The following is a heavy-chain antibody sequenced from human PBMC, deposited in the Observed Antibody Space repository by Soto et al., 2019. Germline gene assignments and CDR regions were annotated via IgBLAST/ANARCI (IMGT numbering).Heavy chain of an antibody. CDR3: ANVHRSIAAAENFGY. Sequence: EVQLLESGGGLVQPGGSLRLSCAASGFTFSSYAMSWVRQAPGKGLEWVSAISGSGGSTYYADSVKGRFTISKDNSKNTLYLQMNSLRAEDTAVYYCANVHRSIAAAENFGYWGQGTLVTVSS. CDR2: ISGSGGST. CDR1: GFTFSSYA. J-gene: IGHJ4*02. D-gene: IGHD6-13*01. V-gene: IGHV3-23*01.